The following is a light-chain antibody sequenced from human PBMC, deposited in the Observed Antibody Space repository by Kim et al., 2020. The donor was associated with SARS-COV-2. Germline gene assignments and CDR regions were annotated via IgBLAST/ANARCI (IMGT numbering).Light chain of an antibody. J-gene: IGLJ2*01. Sequence: SSELTQDPAVSVALGQTVRITCQGDNLRSYYTGWYQQKPGQAPILVIYGKNNRPSGIPDRVSGARSGNTASLTFTGAQVEDEADYYCNSRDSSGDHLVFGGGTQLTVL. V-gene: IGLV3-19*01. CDR3: NSRDSSGDHLV. CDR2: GKN. CDR1: NLRSYY.